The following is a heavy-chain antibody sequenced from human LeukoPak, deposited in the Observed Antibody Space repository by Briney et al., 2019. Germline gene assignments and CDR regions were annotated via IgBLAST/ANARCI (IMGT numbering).Heavy chain of an antibody. V-gene: IGHV4-4*07. J-gene: IGHJ4*02. Sequence: PSETLSLTCTVSGGSISTNYWSWIRQPAGMGLEWIGRIYNSGNTDYSPSLESRVTMSADTCRNQFSLKLSSVTAADTAVYYCARGTFDSSGYYLFDYWGQGTLVTVSS. D-gene: IGHD3-22*01. CDR3: ARGTFDSSGYYLFDY. CDR1: GGSISTNY. CDR2: IYNSGNT.